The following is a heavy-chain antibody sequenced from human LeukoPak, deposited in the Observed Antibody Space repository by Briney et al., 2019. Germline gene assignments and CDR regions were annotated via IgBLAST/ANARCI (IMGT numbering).Heavy chain of an antibody. D-gene: IGHD6-13*01. Sequence: GGSLRLSCGVSGFTFSSYAMHWVRQAPGKGLEWVAVISYDGSNKYSADSVKGRFTISRDNSKNTLYLQMNSLRVEDTAVYYCARTRMVKQLVGGWFDPWGQGTLDTVSS. V-gene: IGHV3-30-3*01. CDR3: ARTRMVKQLVGGWFDP. J-gene: IGHJ5*02. CDR1: GFTFSSYA. CDR2: ISYDGSNK.